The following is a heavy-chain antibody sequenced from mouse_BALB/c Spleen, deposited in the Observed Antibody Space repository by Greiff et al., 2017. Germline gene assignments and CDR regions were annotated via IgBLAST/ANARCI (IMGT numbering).Heavy chain of an antibody. V-gene: IGHV1-7*01. D-gene: IGHD2-3*01. CDR2: INPSTGYT. Sequence: QVQLKQSGAELAKPGASVKMSCKASGYTFTSYWMHWVKQRPGQGLEWIGYINPSTGYTEYNQKFKDKATLTADKSSSTAYMQLSSLTSADSAVYYCANDGNYLDYWGQGTTLTVSS. J-gene: IGHJ2*01. CDR3: ANDGNYLDY. CDR1: GYTFTSYW.